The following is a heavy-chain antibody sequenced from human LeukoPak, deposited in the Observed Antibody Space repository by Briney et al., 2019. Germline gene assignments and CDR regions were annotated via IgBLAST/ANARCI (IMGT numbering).Heavy chain of an antibody. J-gene: IGHJ4*02. CDR3: AREGRYYGSGSSGY. Sequence: SETLSLTCTVSGGSISSYYWSWIRQPPGKGLEWIGEINHSGSTNYNPSLKSRVTISVDTSKNQFSLKLSSVTAADTAVYYCAREGRYYGSGSSGYWGQGTLVTVSS. CDR1: GGSISSYY. CDR2: INHSGST. D-gene: IGHD3-10*01. V-gene: IGHV4-34*01.